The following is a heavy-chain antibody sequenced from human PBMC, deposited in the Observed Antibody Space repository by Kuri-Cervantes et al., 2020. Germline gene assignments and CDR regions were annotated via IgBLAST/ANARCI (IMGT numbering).Heavy chain of an antibody. D-gene: IGHD1-26*01. CDR1: GFTFSSYA. CDR2: ISYDGSNK. V-gene: IGHV3-30-3*01. Sequence: GESLKISCAASGFTFSSYAMHWVRQAPGKGLEWVAVISYDGSNKYYADSVKGRFTISRDNSKNTLYLQMNSLSAEDTAVYYCARGALYSGSYYEGYWGQGTLVTVSS. J-gene: IGHJ4*02. CDR3: ARGALYSGSYYEGY.